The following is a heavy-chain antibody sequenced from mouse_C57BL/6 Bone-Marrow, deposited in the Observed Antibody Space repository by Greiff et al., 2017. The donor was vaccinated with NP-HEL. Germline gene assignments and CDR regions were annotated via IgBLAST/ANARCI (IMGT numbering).Heavy chain of an antibody. Sequence: EVKLMEPGGGLVQPGGSLKLSCAASGFTFSDYYMYWVRQTPEKRLEWVAYISNGGGSTYYPDTVKGRFTISRDNAKNTLYLQMSRLKSEDTAMYYCARQGGYPYYFDYWGQGTTLTVSS. CDR1: GFTFSDYY. V-gene: IGHV5-12*01. CDR2: ISNGGGST. CDR3: ARQGGYPYYFDY. J-gene: IGHJ2*01. D-gene: IGHD2-2*01.